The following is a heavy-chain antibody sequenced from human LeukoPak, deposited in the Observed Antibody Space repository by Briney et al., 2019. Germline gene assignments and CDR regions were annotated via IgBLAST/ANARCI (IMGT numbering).Heavy chain of an antibody. CDR2: IYYSGST. J-gene: IGHJ5*02. V-gene: IGHV4-31*03. CDR3: ARVPRVGLSAYNWFDP. Sequence: PSQTLSLTCTVSGGSISSGGYYWSWIRQHPGKGLEWIGYIYYSGSTYYNPSLKSRVTISVDTSKNQFSLKPSSVTAADTAVYYCARVPRVGLSAYNWFDPWGQGTLVTVSS. D-gene: IGHD3-16*02. CDR1: GGSISSGGYY.